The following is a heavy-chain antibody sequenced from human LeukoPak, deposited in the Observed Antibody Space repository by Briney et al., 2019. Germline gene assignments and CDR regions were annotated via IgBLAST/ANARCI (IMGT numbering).Heavy chain of an antibody. CDR1: GFILSSYW. V-gene: IGHV3-74*01. CDR3: AKGGTVLFDY. Sequence: GGSLRLSCATSGFILSSYWMHCVRQAPGKGQVWVSRINNDGSSTSYADSVKDRFTISRDNAKNTLYLQMNSLRDEDTAVYYCAKGGTVLFDYWGQGTLVTVSS. D-gene: IGHD3-16*01. J-gene: IGHJ4*02. CDR2: INNDGSST.